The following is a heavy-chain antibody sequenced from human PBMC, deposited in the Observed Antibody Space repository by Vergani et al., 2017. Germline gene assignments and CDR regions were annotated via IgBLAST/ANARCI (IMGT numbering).Heavy chain of an antibody. D-gene: IGHD3-3*01. Sequence: QVQLQESGPGLVKPSQTLSLTCTVSGGPISRGGYHWSWTRQHPGKGLEWIGYIYYSGSTYYNPSLKSRVTISVDTSKNQFSLKLSSVTSADTAVYYCARGDYDFWMGGFDPWGQATLVTVSS. J-gene: IGHJ5*02. CDR2: IYYSGST. V-gene: IGHV4-31*03. CDR3: ARGDYDFWMGGFDP. CDR1: GGPISRGGYH.